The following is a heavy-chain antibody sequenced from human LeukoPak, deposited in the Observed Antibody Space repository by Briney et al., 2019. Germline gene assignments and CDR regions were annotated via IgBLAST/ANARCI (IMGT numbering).Heavy chain of an antibody. V-gene: IGHV3-23*01. CDR2: IRGNGATT. J-gene: IGHJ6*02. D-gene: IGHD6-6*01. CDR3: ARGSRPNYYYGMDV. Sequence: GGSLRLSCAASGFTFSSHAMTWVRQAPGKGLEWVAAIRGNGATTDYADSVKGRFTISRDNSKNTLYLQMNSLRAEDTAVYYCARGSRPNYYYGMDVWGQGTTVTVSS. CDR1: GFTFSSHA.